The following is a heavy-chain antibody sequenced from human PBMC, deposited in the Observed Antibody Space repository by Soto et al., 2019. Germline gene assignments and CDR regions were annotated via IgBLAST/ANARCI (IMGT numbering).Heavy chain of an antibody. D-gene: IGHD6-19*01. CDR1: GFTFSGHA. CDR3: ARDGHGLAPYALDV. CDR2: IWYDGSNK. V-gene: IGHV3-33*01. Sequence: QVQLVESGGGVAQPGRSLRLSCTVSGFTFSGHAMHWVRQAPGKGLEWVTQIWYDGSNKYYAESVKGRFTISRDNSKNTLDLQMNSLRVEDRAVYYCARDGHGLAPYALDVWGQGTSVSVS. J-gene: IGHJ6*02.